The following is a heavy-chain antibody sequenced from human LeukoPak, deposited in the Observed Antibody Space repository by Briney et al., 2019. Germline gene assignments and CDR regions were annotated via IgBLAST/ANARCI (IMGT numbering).Heavy chain of an antibody. V-gene: IGHV4-39*01. J-gene: IGHJ4*02. CDR1: GGSISSSSYY. Sequence: SETLSLTCTVSGGSISSSSYYWGWIRQPPGKGLEWIGSIYYSGSTYYNPSLKSRVTISVDTSKNQFSLKLSSVTAADTAVYYCASIICSSTSCPFDYWGQGTLVTVSS. CDR2: IYYSGST. D-gene: IGHD2-2*01. CDR3: ASIICSSTSCPFDY.